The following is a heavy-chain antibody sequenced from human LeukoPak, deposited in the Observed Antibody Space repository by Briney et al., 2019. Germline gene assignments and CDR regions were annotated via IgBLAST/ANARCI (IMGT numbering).Heavy chain of an antibody. CDR3: ARDNPIAAASLSHRQSGVGSGYNWFDP. D-gene: IGHD6-13*01. Sequence: RASVKVSCKASGYTFTGYYMHWVRQAPGQGLEWMGWINPNSGGTNYAQKFQGRVTMTRDTSISTAYMELSRLRSDDTAVYYCARDNPIAAASLSHRQSGVGSGYNWFDPWGQGTLVTVSS. J-gene: IGHJ5*02. V-gene: IGHV1-2*02. CDR1: GYTFTGYY. CDR2: INPNSGGT.